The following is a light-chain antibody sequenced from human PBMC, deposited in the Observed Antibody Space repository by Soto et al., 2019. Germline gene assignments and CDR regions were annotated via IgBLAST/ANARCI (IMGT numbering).Light chain of an antibody. Sequence: EIVLTQSPGTLSLSLGERATLSCRASQSVSSSYLAWYQQKAGQAPRLLIYGASSRAAGIPDRFSGSGSGTDFTLTISRLEPEDFAVYYCQQYVTSPLTFGPGTKVDIK. V-gene: IGKV3-20*01. CDR2: GAS. J-gene: IGKJ3*01. CDR3: QQYVTSPLT. CDR1: QSVSSSY.